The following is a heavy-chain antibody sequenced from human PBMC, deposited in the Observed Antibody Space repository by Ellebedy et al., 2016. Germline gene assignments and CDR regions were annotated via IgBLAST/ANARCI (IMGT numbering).Heavy chain of an antibody. D-gene: IGHD6-13*01. J-gene: IGHJ4*02. V-gene: IGHV3-30-3*01. CDR2: ISYDESNK. CDR3: ARDISSTWFDPFDY. CDR1: GFIFSNYP. Sequence: GGSLRLSXAASGFIFSNYPMHWVRQAPGKGLEWVSFISYDESNKYYADSVKGRFTISRDNAKQSVFLQMNSLRAEDTAVYYCARDISSTWFDPFDYWGQGTLVTVSS.